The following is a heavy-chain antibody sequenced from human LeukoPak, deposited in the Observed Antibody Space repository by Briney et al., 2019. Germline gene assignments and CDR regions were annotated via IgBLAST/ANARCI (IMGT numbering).Heavy chain of an antibody. CDR1: GASISSYY. V-gene: IGHV4-4*07. CDR3: AASKSGTTSWPHY. J-gene: IGHJ4*02. Sequence: SETLSLTCTVSGASISSYYWSWIRQPAGKGLEWVGCFSTSGSTNYNPSLKSRVTMSVDTSKNQFSLKLTSVTAADTAVYYCAASKSGTTSWPHYWGQGTLVTVSS. D-gene: IGHD2-2*01. CDR2: FSTSGST.